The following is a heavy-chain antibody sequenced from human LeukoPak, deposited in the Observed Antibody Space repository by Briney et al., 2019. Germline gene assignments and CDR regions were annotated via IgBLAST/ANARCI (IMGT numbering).Heavy chain of an antibody. CDR3: ARDQDRNLDY. Sequence: GGSVRLSCSASGFTFSSYCMKWVRQAPGKGREWVSSINSSSSYIYYPDSVKGRFTISRDNAKDSLYLQMNSLRAEGPAVYYCARDQDRNLDYWVQGTMVSVCS. CDR1: GFTFSSYC. V-gene: IGHV3-21*01. J-gene: IGHJ4*02. CDR2: INSSSSYI.